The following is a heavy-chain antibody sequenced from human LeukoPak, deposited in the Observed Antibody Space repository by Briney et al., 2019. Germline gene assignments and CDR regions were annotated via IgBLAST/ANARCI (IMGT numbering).Heavy chain of an antibody. CDR1: GFTFSDYY. CDR2: ISSSGSTI. V-gene: IGHV3-11*01. J-gene: IGHJ3*02. CDR3: AKDIERDHYYDTTGAFDI. Sequence: GGSLRLSCAASGFTFSDYYMSWIRQAPGKGLEWVSYISSSGSTIYYADSVKGRFTISRDNAKNSLYLQMNSLRAEDTALYYCAKDIERDHYYDTTGAFDIWGQGTMVTVSS. D-gene: IGHD3-22*01.